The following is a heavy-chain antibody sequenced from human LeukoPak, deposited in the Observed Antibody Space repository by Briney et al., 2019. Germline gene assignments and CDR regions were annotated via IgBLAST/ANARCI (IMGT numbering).Heavy chain of an antibody. Sequence: SETLSLTCTVSGGSTSGYYWSWIRQPPGKGLEWVGYINYSGDTNYNPSLKSRVTISVDTSKNQFSLKLSSVTAADTAVYYCARRGRYSTVGAFDYWGQGTPVTVSS. V-gene: IGHV4-59*12. J-gene: IGHJ4*02. CDR1: GGSTSGYY. CDR2: INYSGDT. D-gene: IGHD1-26*01. CDR3: ARRGRYSTVGAFDY.